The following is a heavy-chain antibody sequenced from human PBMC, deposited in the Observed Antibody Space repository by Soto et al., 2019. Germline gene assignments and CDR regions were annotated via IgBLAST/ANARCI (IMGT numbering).Heavy chain of an antibody. CDR1: GGSISSGGYY. V-gene: IGHV4-31*03. CDR3: ARGDYENWFDP. CDR2: IYYSGST. Sequence: QVQLQESGPGLVKPSQTLSLTCTVSGGSISSGGYYWSWIRQHPGKGLEWIGYIYYSGSTYYNPSLKSRFTISIDTSTDQCALKLSSVTAADTAVYYCARGDYENWFDPWGQGTLVTVSS. J-gene: IGHJ5*02. D-gene: IGHD4-17*01.